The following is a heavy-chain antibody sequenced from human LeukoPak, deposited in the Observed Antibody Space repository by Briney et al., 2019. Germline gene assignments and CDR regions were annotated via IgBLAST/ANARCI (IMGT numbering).Heavy chain of an antibody. CDR3: ATRGYSNPTLREVPN. CDR1: GGTFSSYA. CDR2: IIPIFGTA. D-gene: IGHD4-11*01. J-gene: IGHJ4*02. V-gene: IGHV1-69*13. Sequence: SVKVSCKASGGTFSSYAISWVRQAPGQGLEWMGGIIPIFGTANYAQKFQGRVTITADESTSTAYMELSSLRSEDTAVYYCATRGYSNPTLREVPNWGQGTLVTVSS.